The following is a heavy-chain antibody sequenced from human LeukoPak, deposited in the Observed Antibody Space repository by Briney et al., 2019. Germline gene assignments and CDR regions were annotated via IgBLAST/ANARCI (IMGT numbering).Heavy chain of an antibody. D-gene: IGHD1-26*01. J-gene: IGHJ4*02. CDR3: ARHSGVGGATNSDY. CDR2: IYYSGST. CDR1: GGSFSGYY. Sequence: PSETLSLTCAVYGGSFSGYYWSWIRQPPGKGLEWIGTIYYSGSTYYNPSLKSRVTISVDTSKNHFSLKLTSVTAADTAMFYCARHSGVGGATNSDYWGQGSLVTVSS. V-gene: IGHV4-34*01.